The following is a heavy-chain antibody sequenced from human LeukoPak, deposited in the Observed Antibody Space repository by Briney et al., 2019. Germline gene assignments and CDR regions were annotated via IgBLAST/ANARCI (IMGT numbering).Heavy chain of an antibody. D-gene: IGHD4-23*01. J-gene: IGHJ4*02. CDR2: IHPGDSDT. CDR3: ARQSDGLNSGVY. CDR1: GYRFTTYW. V-gene: IGHV5-51*01. Sequence: GESLKISCEGSGYRFTTYWIGWVRQMPGKGLEWMGIIHPGDSDTRYSPSFQGQVTISADKSISTAYLQWSSLKASDTAMYYCARQSDGLNSGVYWGQGTLVAVSS.